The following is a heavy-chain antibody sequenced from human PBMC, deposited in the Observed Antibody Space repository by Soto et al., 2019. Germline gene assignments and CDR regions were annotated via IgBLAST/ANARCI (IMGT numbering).Heavy chain of an antibody. D-gene: IGHD3-10*01. CDR1: GFPFSSYG. V-gene: IGHV3-30*03. Sequence: QVQQVESGGGVVQPGRSLRLSCAASGFPFSSYGMHWVREAPGKGLEWVAVISYDGSNKYYADSVKGRFTICRDNPATIMYLLINRLRLEDTSLYYCVRGHYFLDYRGQGTLVTVS. CDR3: VRGHYFLDY. J-gene: IGHJ4*02. CDR2: ISYDGSNK.